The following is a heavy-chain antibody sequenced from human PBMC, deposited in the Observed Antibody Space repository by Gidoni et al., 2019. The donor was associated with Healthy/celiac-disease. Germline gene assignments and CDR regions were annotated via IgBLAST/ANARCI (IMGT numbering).Heavy chain of an antibody. CDR1: GYTFTGYY. J-gene: IGHJ4*02. CDR2: INPNSGGT. D-gene: IGHD5-12*01. V-gene: IGHV1-2*02. CDR3: ARLNRGGYSGYDPVGADY. Sequence: QVQLVQSGAEVKKPGASVKVSCKASGYTFTGYYMHWVRQAPGQGLEWMGWINPNSGGTNYAQKFQGRVTMTRDTSISTAYMELSRLRSDDTAVYYCARLNRGGYSGYDPVGADYWGQGTLVTVSS.